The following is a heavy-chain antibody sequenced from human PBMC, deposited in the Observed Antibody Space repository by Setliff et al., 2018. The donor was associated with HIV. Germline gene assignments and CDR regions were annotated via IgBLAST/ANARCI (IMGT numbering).Heavy chain of an antibody. CDR1: GFTFSPYW. CDR3: ARDLSYDYDRSSDTFDY. CDR2: SNSDGTST. V-gene: IGHV3-74*03. J-gene: IGHJ4*02. D-gene: IGHD3-22*01. Sequence: GSLRLTWAPSGFTFSPYWMHWVRQAPGKGLVWVSRSNSDGTSTTYADFVKGRFTIPRDNAKNTLYLQMNSLRAEDTAVYYCARDLSYDYDRSSDTFDYWGQGTLVTSPQ.